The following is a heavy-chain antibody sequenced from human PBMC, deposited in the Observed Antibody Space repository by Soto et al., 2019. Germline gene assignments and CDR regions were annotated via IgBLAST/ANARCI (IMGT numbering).Heavy chain of an antibody. V-gene: IGHV4-39*07. CDR2: IYHIGNT. CDR1: GCSISSSSYY. Sequence: PSETLSLTCTVSGCSISSSSYYWGWIRPPPGKGLEWIGYIYHIGNTYYNPSLKSRVTISVDTSKNQFSLKLSSVTAADTAVYYCARSPYYYGSGSYPLFIDYWGQGTLVTVSS. D-gene: IGHD3-10*01. J-gene: IGHJ4*02. CDR3: ARSPYYYGSGSYPLFIDY.